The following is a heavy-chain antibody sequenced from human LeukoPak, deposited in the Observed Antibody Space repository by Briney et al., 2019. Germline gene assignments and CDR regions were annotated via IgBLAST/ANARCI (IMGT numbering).Heavy chain of an antibody. CDR1: GGSISSYY. V-gene: IGHV4-59*01. D-gene: IGHD3-22*01. CDR3: ARGARYYDSSGYYLNWFDP. Sequence: SETLSLTCTVSGGSISSYYWSWIRQPPGKGLEWIGYIYYSGSTNYNPSLKSRVIISVDTSKNQFSLKLSSVTAADTAVYYCARGARYYDSSGYYLNWFDPWGQGTLVTVSS. CDR2: IYYSGST. J-gene: IGHJ5*02.